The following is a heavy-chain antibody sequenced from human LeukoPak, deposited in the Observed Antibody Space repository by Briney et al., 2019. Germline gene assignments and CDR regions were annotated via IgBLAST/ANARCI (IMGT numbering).Heavy chain of an antibody. CDR3: ARGPHYYGSGSLGYWFDP. Sequence: PGGALTLSCAASVFTFSSYWLHWVRQAPAKGLVWVSRIKSDGSSTSYADSANGRFAISRDHAKNTLYLQMNSLRADDTAVYYCARGPHYYGSGSLGYWFDPWGQGTLVTVSS. V-gene: IGHV3-74*01. D-gene: IGHD3-10*01. CDR2: IKSDGSST. CDR1: VFTFSSYW. J-gene: IGHJ5*02.